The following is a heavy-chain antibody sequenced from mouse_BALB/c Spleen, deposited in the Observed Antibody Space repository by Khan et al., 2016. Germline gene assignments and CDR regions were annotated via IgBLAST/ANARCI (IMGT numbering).Heavy chain of an antibody. J-gene: IGHJ3*01. CDR3: ARSHYGSSYDAWFAY. CDR2: INTYTGEP. CDR1: GYTFTNYG. D-gene: IGHD1-1*01. V-gene: IGHV9-3-1*01. Sequence: QIQLVQSGPELKKPGETVKISCKASGYTFTNYGMNWVKQAPGKGLKWMGWINTYTGEPTYADDFKGRFAFSLDTSASTAYLQIHNLKHVDTVTYFCARSHYGSSYDAWFAYWGQGTLVTVSA.